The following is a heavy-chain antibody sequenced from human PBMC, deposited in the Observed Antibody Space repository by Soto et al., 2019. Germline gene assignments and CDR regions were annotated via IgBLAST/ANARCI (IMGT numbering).Heavy chain of an antibody. V-gene: IGHV3-53*01. D-gene: IGHD1-7*01. CDR2: IYSGGST. Sequence: PGGSLRLSCTASGFTVSSNYMSWVRQAPGKGLEWVSVIYSGGSTYYADSVKGRFTISRDNSKNTLHLKKNSLRAEDTAVYYCARDATGTTYPYYYGMDVWGQGTTVTVSS. CDR1: GFTVSSNY. J-gene: IGHJ6*01. CDR3: ARDATGTTYPYYYGMDV.